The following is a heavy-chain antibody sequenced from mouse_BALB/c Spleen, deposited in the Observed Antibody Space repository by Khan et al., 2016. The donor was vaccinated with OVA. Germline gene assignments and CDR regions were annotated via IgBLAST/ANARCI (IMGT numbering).Heavy chain of an antibody. CDR3: ARPAYDGYYDD. Sequence: QVQLQQSGPELVRPGVSVKISCKGSGYTFTDYAMYWVKQSHAKSLEWIGLISTYSGNTTYNQKFKGKATITVDKSSSTAYMELASLTSEDSARYDCARPAYDGYYDDWGQGTTLTVSS. J-gene: IGHJ2*01. CDR1: GYTFTDYA. V-gene: IGHV1S137*01. D-gene: IGHD2-3*01. CDR2: ISTYSGNT.